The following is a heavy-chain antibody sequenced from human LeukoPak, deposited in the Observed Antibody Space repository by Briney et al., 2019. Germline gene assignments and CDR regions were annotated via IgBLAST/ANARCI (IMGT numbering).Heavy chain of an antibody. CDR2: INPNSGGT. V-gene: IGHV1-2*02. CDR1: VYINSGYY. J-gene: IGHJ5*02. D-gene: IGHD2-15*01. Sequence: ASVKVSCKASVYINSGYYMHWARQAPGQGLEWMGWINPNSGGTNYAQKFQGRVTMTRDTSISTAYMELSRLRSDDTAVYYCSKAIQDIGEFGPWGQGTLVTVSS. CDR3: SKAIQDIGEFGP.